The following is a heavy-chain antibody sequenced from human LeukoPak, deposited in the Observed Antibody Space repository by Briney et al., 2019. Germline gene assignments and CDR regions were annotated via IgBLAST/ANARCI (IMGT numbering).Heavy chain of an antibody. CDR1: GYTFTGYY. V-gene: IGHV1-2*02. D-gene: IGHD6-19*01. CDR3: ATDALGIAVAGTGYNWFDP. CDR2: INPNSGGT. J-gene: IGHJ5*02. Sequence: ASVKVSCKASGYTFTGYYMHWVRQAPGQGLEWMGWINPNSGGTNYAQKFQGRVTMTRDTSISTAYMELSSLRSEDTAVYYCATDALGIAVAGTGYNWFDPWGQGTLVTVSS.